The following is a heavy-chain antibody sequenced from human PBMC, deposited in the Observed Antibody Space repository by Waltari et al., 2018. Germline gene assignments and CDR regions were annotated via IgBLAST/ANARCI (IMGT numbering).Heavy chain of an antibody. Sequence: QVQLVQSGAEVKKPGASVKVSCKASGYTFTSYDINWVRQATGQGLEWMGWMNPNSGNTGYAQKFQGRVTMTRNTSISTAYMELSSLRSEDTAVYYCARSPRVVGANTGAFDIWGQGTMVTVSS. CDR3: ARSPRVVGANTGAFDI. J-gene: IGHJ3*02. D-gene: IGHD1-26*01. CDR2: MNPNSGNT. CDR1: GYTFTSYD. V-gene: IGHV1-8*01.